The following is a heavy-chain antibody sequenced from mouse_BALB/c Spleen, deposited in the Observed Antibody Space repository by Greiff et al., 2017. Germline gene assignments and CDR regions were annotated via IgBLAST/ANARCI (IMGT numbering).Heavy chain of an antibody. CDR2: INPYYGST. V-gene: IGHV1-39*01. Sequence: EVQLQQTGPELVKPGASVKISCKASGYSFTDYIMLWVKQSHGKSLEWIGNINPYYGSTSYNLKFKGKATLTVDKSSSTAYMQLNSLTSEDSAVYYCARESRGSSMDYWGQGTSVTVSS. CDR1: GYSFTDYI. CDR3: ARESRGSSMDY. J-gene: IGHJ4*01.